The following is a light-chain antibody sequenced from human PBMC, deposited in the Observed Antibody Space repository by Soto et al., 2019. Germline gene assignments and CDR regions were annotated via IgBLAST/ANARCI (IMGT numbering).Light chain of an antibody. J-gene: IGKJ2*01. V-gene: IGKV2-28*01. Sequence: DMVMTQSPLSLPVTPGEPASISCRSSQSLLHSNGYNYLDWYLQKPGQSPQLLIFLGSNRASGVPYRFSGSGSGTDFTLKISRVEAEDVGVYYFMQALQAPYTFGLGTKLQIK. CDR3: MQALQAPYT. CDR1: QSLLHSNGYNY. CDR2: LGS.